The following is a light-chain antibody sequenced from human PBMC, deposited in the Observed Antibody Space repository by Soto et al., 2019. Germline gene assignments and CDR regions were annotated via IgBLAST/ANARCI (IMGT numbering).Light chain of an antibody. J-gene: IGKJ5*01. CDR3: QQSYSTPIT. V-gene: IGKV1-39*01. Sequence: DIQMTQSPSSLXXXXXXXXXXXFRASQSISSYVSWYQQKSGKAPKLLIYAASRLQSGVPSRFSGSGSGTDFTLTISSLQPEDFATYYCQQSYSTPITFGQGTRLEI. CDR2: AAS. CDR1: QSISSY.